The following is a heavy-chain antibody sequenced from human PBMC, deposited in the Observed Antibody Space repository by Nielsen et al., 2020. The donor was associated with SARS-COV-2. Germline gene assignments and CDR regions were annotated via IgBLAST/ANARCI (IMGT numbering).Heavy chain of an antibody. CDR2: ISYDGSNK. CDR1: GFTFSSYA. V-gene: IGHV3-30*04. Sequence: GGSLRLSCAASGFTFSSYAMHWVRQAPGKGLEWVAVISYDGSNKYYADSVKGRFTISRDNSKNTLYLQMNSLRAEDTAVYYCARFYGDGPFDYWGQGTLVTVPS. J-gene: IGHJ4*02. D-gene: IGHD4-17*01. CDR3: ARFYGDGPFDY.